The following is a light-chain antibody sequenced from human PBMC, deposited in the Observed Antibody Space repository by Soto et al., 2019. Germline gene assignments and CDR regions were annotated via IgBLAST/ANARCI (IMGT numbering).Light chain of an antibody. Sequence: QSALTQPASESGYPGQSITISCTGTSSDVGAYDYVSWYQQHPDKAPKLMIYEVSNRPSGVSNRFSGSKSVNTATLTISGLQAEDEADYYCSSYTSSSTRVFGTGTKLTVL. CDR1: SSDVGAYDY. CDR3: SSYTSSSTRV. J-gene: IGLJ1*01. V-gene: IGLV2-14*03. CDR2: EVS.